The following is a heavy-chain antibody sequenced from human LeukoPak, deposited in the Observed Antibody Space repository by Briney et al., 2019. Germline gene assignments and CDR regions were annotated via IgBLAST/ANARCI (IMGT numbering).Heavy chain of an antibody. Sequence: SETLSLTCAVYGGSLSGYYWSWIRQPPGKGLEWIGEINHSGSTNYNPSLKSRVTISVDTSKNQFSLKLSSVTAADTAVYYCARGNLWFGESQDYWGQGTLVTVSS. D-gene: IGHD3-10*01. CDR2: INHSGST. V-gene: IGHV4-34*01. CDR3: ARGNLWFGESQDY. J-gene: IGHJ4*02. CDR1: GGSLSGYY.